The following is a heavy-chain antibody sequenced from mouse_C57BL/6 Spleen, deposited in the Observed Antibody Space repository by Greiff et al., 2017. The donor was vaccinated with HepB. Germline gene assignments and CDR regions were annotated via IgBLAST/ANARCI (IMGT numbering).Heavy chain of an antibody. CDR2: IWTGGGT. D-gene: IGHD1-1*01. CDR3: ATSTVVATDAMDY. Sequence: VKLMESGPGLVAPSQSLSITCTVSGFSLTSYAISWVRQPPGKGLEWLGVIWTGGGTNYNSALKSRLSISKDNSKSQVFLKMNSLQTDDTARYYCATSTVVATDAMDYWGQGTSVTVSS. V-gene: IGHV2-9-1*01. CDR1: GFSLTSYA. J-gene: IGHJ4*01.